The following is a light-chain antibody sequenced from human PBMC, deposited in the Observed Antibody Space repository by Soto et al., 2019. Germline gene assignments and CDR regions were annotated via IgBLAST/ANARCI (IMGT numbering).Light chain of an antibody. CDR1: QSVSGTY. CDR3: QQYGSSRWT. V-gene: IGKV3-20*01. J-gene: IGKJ1*01. Sequence: EIVFTQSPDTLSLFPGERATLSCRASQSVSGTYLAWYQQKPGQAPRPLISAASSRATGTPDRFSGSGSGTDFTLTISRLEPEDFAVYYCQQYGSSRWTFGQGTKVDIK. CDR2: AAS.